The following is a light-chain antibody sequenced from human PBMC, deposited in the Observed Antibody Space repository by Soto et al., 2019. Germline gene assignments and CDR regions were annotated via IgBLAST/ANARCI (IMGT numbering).Light chain of an antibody. CDR3: SSYTSDSTYV. CDR2: EVS. Sequence: QSVLAQPASASGSPGQSITISCTGTSSDVGGYNYVSWYQQHPGKAPKLIIYEVSNRPSEISNRFSGSKSGNTASLTISGLQAEDEADYYCSSYTSDSTYVFGTGTKVTVL. CDR1: SSDVGGYNY. V-gene: IGLV2-14*01. J-gene: IGLJ1*01.